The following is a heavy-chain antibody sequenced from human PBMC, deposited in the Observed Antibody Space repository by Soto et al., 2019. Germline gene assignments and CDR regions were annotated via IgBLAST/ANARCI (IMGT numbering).Heavy chain of an antibody. J-gene: IGHJ3*02. V-gene: IGHV4-39*01. CDR3: ARCRFYSSTLYTAFDI. D-gene: IGHD6-13*01. Sequence: QLQLQESGPGLVKPSETLSLTCSVSGGSIRGGYYWGWVRQPPGKGLEWIGCVSNTGNTYQSPSLKSRLIISADTPNNQFSLRLSSVTAEDTAVYYCARCRFYSSTLYTAFDIWGHGTAVTVPS. CDR2: VSNTGNT. CDR1: GGSIRGGYY.